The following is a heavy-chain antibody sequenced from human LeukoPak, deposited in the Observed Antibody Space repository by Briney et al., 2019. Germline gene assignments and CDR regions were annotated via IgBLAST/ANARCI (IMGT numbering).Heavy chain of an antibody. J-gene: IGHJ3*02. CDR3: ARWGRITMIVVAQTDAFDI. CDR2: IYHSGST. V-gene: IGHV4-4*02. Sequence: SETLSLTCVVSGGSISSSNWWSWVRQPPGKGLEWIGEIYHSGSTNYNPSLKSRVTISVDKSKNQFSLKLSSVTAADTAVYYCARWGRITMIVVAQTDAFDIWGQGTMVTVSS. CDR1: GGSISSSNW. D-gene: IGHD3-22*01.